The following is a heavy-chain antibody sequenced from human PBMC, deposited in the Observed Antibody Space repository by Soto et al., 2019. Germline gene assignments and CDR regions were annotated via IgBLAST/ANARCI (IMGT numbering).Heavy chain of an antibody. CDR2: IYWNEDK. CDR3: AHRCYWFGGEDWFDP. CDR1: GFSLSTSGVG. Sequence: QITLKESGPTLVNPTQTLTLTCTFSGFSLSTSGVGVGWIRQPPGKALEWLAVIYWNEDKHFSPSLKSRLTTLKDTSKNPVVLTLTNVDPVDTATYYCAHRCYWFGGEDWFDPWGPGTLVTVSS. J-gene: IGHJ5*02. D-gene: IGHD3-10*01. V-gene: IGHV2-5*01.